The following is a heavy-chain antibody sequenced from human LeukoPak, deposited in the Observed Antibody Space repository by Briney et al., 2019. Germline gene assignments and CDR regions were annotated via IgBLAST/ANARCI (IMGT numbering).Heavy chain of an antibody. V-gene: IGHV3-30*04. CDR2: ISYDGSNK. CDR1: GFTFSSYA. CDR3: AKDAVVAAIPYYFDY. J-gene: IGHJ4*02. D-gene: IGHD2-15*01. Sequence: GRSLRLSCAASGFTFSSYAMHWVRQAPGKGLEWVAVISYDGSNKYYADSVKGRFTISRDNSKNTLYLQMNSLRAEDTAVYYCAKDAVVAAIPYYFDYWGQGTLVTVSS.